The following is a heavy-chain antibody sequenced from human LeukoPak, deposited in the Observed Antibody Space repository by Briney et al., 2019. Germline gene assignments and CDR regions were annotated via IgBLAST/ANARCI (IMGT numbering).Heavy chain of an antibody. CDR1: GGSISSSSYY. V-gene: IGHV4-39*01. Sequence: SETLSLTCTVSGGSISSSSYYWGWIRQPPGKGLEWVGGIYYSGSTYYNPSLKSRVTISVDTSKNQFSLKLSSVTAADTAVYYCARPSIVGATTGLIDYWGQGTLVTVSS. J-gene: IGHJ4*02. CDR3: ARPSIVGATTGLIDY. CDR2: IYYSGST. D-gene: IGHD1-26*01.